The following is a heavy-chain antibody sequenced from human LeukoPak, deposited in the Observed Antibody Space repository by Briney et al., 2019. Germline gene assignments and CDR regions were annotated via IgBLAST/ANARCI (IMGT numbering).Heavy chain of an antibody. CDR3: ASDRDYYDSSGHLFDY. V-gene: IGHV3-7*01. Sequence: GESLKISCAASGFTFSSYWMSWVRQAPGKGLEWVANIKQDGSEKYYVDSVKGRFTISRDNAKNSLYLQMNSLRAEDTAVYYCASDRDYYDSSGHLFDYWGQGTLVTVSS. D-gene: IGHD3-22*01. CDR2: IKQDGSEK. CDR1: GFTFSSYW. J-gene: IGHJ4*02.